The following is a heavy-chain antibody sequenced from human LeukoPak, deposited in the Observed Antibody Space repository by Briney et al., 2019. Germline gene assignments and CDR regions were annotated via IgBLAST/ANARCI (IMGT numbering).Heavy chain of an antibody. D-gene: IGHD3-10*01. Sequence: GRSLRLSCAASGFTFSSYAMSWVRQAPGKGLEWVSAISGSGGRTYYADAVKGRFTISRDNSKNTLYLQMNSLRAEDTAVYYCAKEGITMVRGVIYYWGQGTLVTVSS. CDR3: AKEGITMVRGVIYY. V-gene: IGHV3-23*01. CDR2: ISGSGGRT. J-gene: IGHJ4*02. CDR1: GFTFSSYA.